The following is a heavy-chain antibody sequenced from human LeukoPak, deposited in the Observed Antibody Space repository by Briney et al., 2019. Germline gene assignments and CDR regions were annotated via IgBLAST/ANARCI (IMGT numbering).Heavy chain of an antibody. J-gene: IGHJ6*02. V-gene: IGHV1-2*02. D-gene: IGHD2-2*01. CDR1: GYTFTGYY. CDR2: INPNSGGT. CDR3: ARDYPDIVVVPAAEAYYGMDV. Sequence: ASVKVSCKASGYTFTGYYMHWVRQAPGQGLEWMGWINPNSGGTNYAQKFQGRVTMTRDTSISTAYMELSRLRSDGSAVYYCARDYPDIVVVPAAEAYYGMDVWGQGTTVTVSS.